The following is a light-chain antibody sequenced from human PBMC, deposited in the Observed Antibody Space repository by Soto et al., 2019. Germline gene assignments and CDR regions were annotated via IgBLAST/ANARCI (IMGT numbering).Light chain of an antibody. CDR3: SSYTRSSTQV. J-gene: IGLJ1*01. V-gene: IGLV2-14*03. CDR1: SSDVGGYNY. CDR2: DVS. Sequence: QSALTQPASVSGSPGQSITISCTGTSSDVGGYNYVSWYQHHPGKAAKLMIYDVSNRPSGVSNRFSGSKSGNTASLTTSGLHAEDEADYYCSSYTRSSTQVFGTGTKLTVL.